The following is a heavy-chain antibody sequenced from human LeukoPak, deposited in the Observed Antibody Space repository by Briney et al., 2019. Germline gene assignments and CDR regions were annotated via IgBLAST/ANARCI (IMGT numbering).Heavy chain of an antibody. V-gene: IGHV3-11*06. CDR3: ARDNVWNDFRTYAMDV. CDR1: GFTFSDYY. CDR2: ISSSSNYA. J-gene: IGHJ6*02. D-gene: IGHD1-1*01. Sequence: PGGSLRLSCAASGFTFSDYYMSWVRQGPGKGLEWVSYISSSSNYANYADSVKGRFTISRDNAKNSLYLQMNSLGAEDTAVYYCARDNVWNDFRTYAMDVWGQGPTVTVPS.